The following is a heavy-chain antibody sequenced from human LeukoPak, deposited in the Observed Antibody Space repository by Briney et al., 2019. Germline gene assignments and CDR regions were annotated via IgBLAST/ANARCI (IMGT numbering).Heavy chain of an antibody. CDR1: GFTFSNAW. CDR3: TTERITMIVVVIVGFDY. V-gene: IGHV3-15*01. J-gene: IGHJ4*02. D-gene: IGHD3-22*01. CDR2: IKSKTDGGTT. Sequence: PGGSLRLSCAASGFTFSNAWMSWVRQAPGKGLEWVGRIKSKTDGGTTDYAAPVKGRFTISRDDSKNTLYLQMNSLKTEDTAVYYCTTERITMIVVVIVGFDYWGQGTLVTVSS.